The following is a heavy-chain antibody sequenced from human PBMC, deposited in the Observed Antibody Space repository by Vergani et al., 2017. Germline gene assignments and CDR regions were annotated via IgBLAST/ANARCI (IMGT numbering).Heavy chain of an antibody. Sequence: EVQLVESGGGLVQPGRSLRLSCTASGFTFGDYAMSWVRQAPGKGLEWVGFIRSKAYGGTTEYAASVKGRFTISRDDSKSIAYLQMNSLRAEDTAVYYCAKDSSVYSSGYFDYWGQGTLVTVSS. V-gene: IGHV3-49*04. CDR1: GFTFGDYA. D-gene: IGHD6-19*01. J-gene: IGHJ4*02. CDR2: IRSKAYGGTT. CDR3: AKDSSVYSSGYFDY.